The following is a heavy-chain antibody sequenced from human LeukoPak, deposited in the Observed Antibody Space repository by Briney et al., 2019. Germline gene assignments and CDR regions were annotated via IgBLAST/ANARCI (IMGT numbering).Heavy chain of an antibody. Sequence: GASVKVSCKASGYTFTGYYIHWVRQAPGQGLEWMGWINPNSGGTNYAQKFQGRVTMTRDTSISTTYMDLSRLRSDDTAVYYCARERDSSGWTPALLGYWGQGTLVTVSS. CDR1: GYTFTGYY. V-gene: IGHV1-2*02. CDR3: ARERDSSGWTPALLGY. D-gene: IGHD6-19*01. CDR2: INPNSGGT. J-gene: IGHJ4*02.